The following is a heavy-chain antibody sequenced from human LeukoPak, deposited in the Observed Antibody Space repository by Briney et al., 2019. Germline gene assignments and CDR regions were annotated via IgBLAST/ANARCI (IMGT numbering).Heavy chain of an antibody. CDR3: AKPPPGAADYYYYGMDV. D-gene: IGHD7-27*01. V-gene: IGHV3-23*01. Sequence: GGSLRLSCAASGFTFSSYAMSWVRQAPGKGLEWVSAISGSGCSTYYADSVKGRFTISRDNSKNTLYLQMNSLRAEDTAVYYCAKPPPGAADYYYYGMDVWGQGTTVNVFS. CDR2: ISGSGCST. J-gene: IGHJ6*02. CDR1: GFTFSSYA.